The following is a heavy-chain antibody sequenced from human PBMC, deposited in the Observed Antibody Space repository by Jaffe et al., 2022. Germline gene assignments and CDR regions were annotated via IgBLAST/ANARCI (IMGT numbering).Heavy chain of an antibody. CDR2: IYPADSDT. J-gene: IGHJ3*02. D-gene: IGHD6-19*01. V-gene: IGHV5-51*01. CDR1: GYTFTSYW. CDR3: ARHGRRAGADAFDI. Sequence: EVQLVQSGAEVKKPGESLKISCQGSGYTFTSYWIGWVRQMPGKDLQWMGIIYPADSDTRYSPSFQGQVIISADKSITTAYLQWSSLKASDTAMYYCARHGRRAGADAFDIWGQGTMVTVSS.